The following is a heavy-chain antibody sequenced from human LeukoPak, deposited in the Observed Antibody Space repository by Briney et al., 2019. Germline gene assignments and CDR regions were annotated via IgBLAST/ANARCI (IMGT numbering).Heavy chain of an antibody. CDR2: IYYSGNT. V-gene: IGHV4-39*01. CDR3: ASGGSTAYYFDY. CDR1: GGSISSSNW. J-gene: IGHJ4*02. D-gene: IGHD1-1*01. Sequence: PSETLSLTCAVSGGSISSSNWWSWVRQPPGKGLEWIGSIYYSGNTYYNPSLESRVTISVDTSKNQFSLKLSSVTAADTAVYYCASGGSTAYYFDYWGQGTLVTVSS.